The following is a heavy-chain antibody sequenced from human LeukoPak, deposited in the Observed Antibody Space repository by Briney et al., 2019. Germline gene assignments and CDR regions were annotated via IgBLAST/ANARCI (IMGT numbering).Heavy chain of an antibody. V-gene: IGHV3-7*01. J-gene: IGHJ4*02. CDR1: GFTFRTYW. CDR2: IKQDGSVK. Sequence: PGGSLRLSCAASGFTFRTYWMDWVRQAPGKGLEWVANIKQDGSVKNYADSVKGRFTISRANTKNSLYLEMNSLRGEDTAVYYCARNFGSQQFDYWGQGTLVTVSA. CDR3: ARNFGSQQFDY. D-gene: IGHD1/OR15-1a*01.